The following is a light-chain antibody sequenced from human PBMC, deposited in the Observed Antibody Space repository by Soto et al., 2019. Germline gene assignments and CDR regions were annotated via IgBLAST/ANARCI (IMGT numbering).Light chain of an antibody. CDR1: NIGDYT. J-gene: IGLJ1*01. V-gene: IGLV3-21*02. CDR2: DDS. Sequence: SYVVTQPPSVSVAPGQTATISCGGNNIGDYTVHWYQQKPGQAPVVVVYDDSEWPSGIPERFSGSNSGNTATLTMSRVEAGDVADYYCLVWDRSTDQYVFGAGTKLTVL. CDR3: LVWDRSTDQYV.